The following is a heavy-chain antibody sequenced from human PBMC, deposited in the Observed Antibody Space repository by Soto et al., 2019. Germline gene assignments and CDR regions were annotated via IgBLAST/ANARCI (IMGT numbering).Heavy chain of an antibody. V-gene: IGHV3-23*01. J-gene: IGHJ4*02. D-gene: IGHD2-21*01. CDR1: GFTFGNYA. Sequence: GGSLRLSCEASGFTFGNYAMSWVRQAPGKGLEWVSTISGSGDRTYYADSVTGRFTISRDNSKNTLYLQMHSLGVEDTAVYFCAKDTVAIRSFYFDSWAQGTLVTVSS. CDR2: ISGSGDRT. CDR3: AKDTVAIRSFYFDS.